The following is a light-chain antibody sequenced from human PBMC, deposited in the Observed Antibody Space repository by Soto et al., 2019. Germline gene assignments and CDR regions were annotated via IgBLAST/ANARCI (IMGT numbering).Light chain of an antibody. Sequence: DVVMTQSPLSLPVTLGQPASISCRSSQSLVYSDGNTYLNWFQQRPGQSPRRLIYKVSNRDSGGPNTCNGNGSGTNFTLKISGVDAEDVDVYYCMQGTHPFTFGPGTKVDIK. CDR1: QSLVYSDGNTY. CDR3: MQGTHPFT. V-gene: IGKV2-30*01. CDR2: KVS. J-gene: IGKJ3*01.